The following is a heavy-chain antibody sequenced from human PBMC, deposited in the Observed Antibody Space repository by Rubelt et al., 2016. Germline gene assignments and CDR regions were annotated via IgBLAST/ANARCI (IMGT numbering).Heavy chain of an antibody. V-gene: IGHV4-59*01. J-gene: IGHJ5*02. CDR2: INYSGST. D-gene: IGHD3-3*01. Sequence: QVQLQESGPGLVKPSETLSLTCTVSGGSISAYYCSWIRQPPGKGLEWIGYINYSGSTSYNPSLKSRVTISVDTSKNQFSLKLSSVTAADTAVYYWGTSLRSGSYAELDPWGQGTMVTVSS. CDR3: GTSLRSGSYAELDP. CDR1: GGSISAYY.